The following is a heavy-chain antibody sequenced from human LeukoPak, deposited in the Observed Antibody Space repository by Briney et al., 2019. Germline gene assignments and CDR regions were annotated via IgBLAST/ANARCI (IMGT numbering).Heavy chain of an antibody. D-gene: IGHD3-10*01. Sequence: SGGSLRLSCAASGFTFSSSGMHWVRQAPGKGLEWVAVIPSHGSYQYYADSVKGRFTISRDNSKNTLYLQMSSLRVEDTAVYHCARARVDYGMPVWGQGTTVTVSS. V-gene: IGHV3-30*03. CDR1: GFTFSSSG. CDR3: ARARVDYGMPV. J-gene: IGHJ6*02. CDR2: IPSHGSYQ.